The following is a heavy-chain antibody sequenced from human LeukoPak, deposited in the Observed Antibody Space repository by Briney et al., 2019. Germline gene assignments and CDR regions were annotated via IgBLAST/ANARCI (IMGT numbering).Heavy chain of an antibody. D-gene: IGHD3-10*01. CDR2: ISSSSSTI. CDR1: GFTFSSYS. CDR3: ARDEVRGNNEPYYFDY. V-gene: IGHV3-48*01. Sequence: GGSLRLSCAASGFTFSSYSMNWVRQAPGKGLEWVSYISSSSSTIYYADSVKGRFTISRDNAKNSLYLQMNSLRAEDTAVYYCARDEVRGNNEPYYFDYWGQGTLVTVSS. J-gene: IGHJ4*02.